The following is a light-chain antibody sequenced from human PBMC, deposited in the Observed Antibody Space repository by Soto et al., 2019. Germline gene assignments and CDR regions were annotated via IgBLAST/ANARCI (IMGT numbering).Light chain of an antibody. J-gene: IGKJ1*01. CDR2: DAS. V-gene: IGKV1-5*01. Sequence: DIEITQSPSTLSASIGARVTITCLCSQSISMWLAWYQQKPGKAPKFLIYDASTLESGVPSRFSGSGSGTEFTLTISSLQPDDFATYYCQQYDTYPWTFGQGTKVDIK. CDR3: QQYDTYPWT. CDR1: QSISMW.